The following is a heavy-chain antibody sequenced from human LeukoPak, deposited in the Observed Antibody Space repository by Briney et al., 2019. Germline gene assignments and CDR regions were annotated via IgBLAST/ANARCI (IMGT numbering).Heavy chain of an antibody. CDR2: INPSGGST. D-gene: IGHD1-26*01. J-gene: IGHJ4*02. V-gene: IGHV1-46*01. CDR3: ARDSGSYRCLESFDY. Sequence: GASVKVSCKASGYTFTSYYMHWVRQAPGQGLEWMGIINPSGGSTSYAQKFQGRVTMTRDTSTSTVYMELSSLRSEDTAVYYCARDSGSYRCLESFDYWGQGTLVTVSS. CDR1: GYTFTSYY.